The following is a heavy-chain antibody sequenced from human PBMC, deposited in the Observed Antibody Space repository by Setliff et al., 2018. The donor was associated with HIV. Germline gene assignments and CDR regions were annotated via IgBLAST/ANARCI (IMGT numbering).Heavy chain of an antibody. CDR3: ARANHPVGGYYGSGSYYNWFDP. Sequence: ASVKVSCKASGYTFTSYYMHWVRQAPGQGLEYVGFIDPSGTEKFQGRITMTRDTSISTGYMELSRLRSDDTAVYDCARANHPVGGYYGSGSYYNWFDPWGQGTLVTVSS. CDR2: IDPSG. D-gene: IGHD3-10*01. J-gene: IGHJ5*02. CDR1: GYTFTSYY. V-gene: IGHV1-2*02.